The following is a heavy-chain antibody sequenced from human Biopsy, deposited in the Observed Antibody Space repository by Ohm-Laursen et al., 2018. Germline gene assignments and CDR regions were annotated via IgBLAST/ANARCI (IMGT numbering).Heavy chain of an antibody. CDR1: GDPISSYY. CDR2: VYYTGST. Sequence: GTLSLTCTVSGDPISSYYWSWIRQPPGKGLEWIGYVYYTGSTDYNPSLQSRVTISVDTSKNHFSLRLRSVTPADTAIYYCARDRGYYSDRTVPGYFDLWGRGTLVTVSS. V-gene: IGHV4-59*01. D-gene: IGHD3-22*01. J-gene: IGHJ2*01. CDR3: ARDRGYYSDRTVPGYFDL.